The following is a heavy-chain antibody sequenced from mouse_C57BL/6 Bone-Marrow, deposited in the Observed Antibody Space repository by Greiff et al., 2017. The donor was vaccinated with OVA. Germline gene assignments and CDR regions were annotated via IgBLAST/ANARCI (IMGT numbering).Heavy chain of an antibody. D-gene: IGHD2-2*01. J-gene: IGHJ3*01. CDR3: ARLGYDGLY. Sequence: VKLQESGAELARPGASVKLSCKASGYTFTSYGISWVKQRTGQGLEWIGEIYPRSGNTYYNEKFKGKATLTADKSSSTAYMELRSLTSEDSAVYFCARLGYDGLYWGQGTLVTVSA. V-gene: IGHV1-81*01. CDR2: IYPRSGNT. CDR1: GYTFTSYG.